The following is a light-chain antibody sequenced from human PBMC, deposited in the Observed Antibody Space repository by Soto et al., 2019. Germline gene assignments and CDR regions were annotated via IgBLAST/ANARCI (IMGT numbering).Light chain of an antibody. CDR3: QQYDNR. V-gene: IGKV1-33*01. CDR1: QDISSY. Sequence: DIQMTQSPSSLSASVGDRVTITCQASQDISSYLNWCQEKPAKAPKLLTYDASNLETGVPSRFSGSGSGTDFTFTISSLQPEDIARNYCQQYDNRFGQGTRLEIK. J-gene: IGKJ5*01. CDR2: DAS.